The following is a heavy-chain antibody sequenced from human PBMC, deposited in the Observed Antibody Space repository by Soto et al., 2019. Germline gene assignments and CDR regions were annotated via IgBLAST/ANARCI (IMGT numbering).Heavy chain of an antibody. CDR1: GDSFSSYA. Sequence: QVQLVQSGAEVKKPGSSVKVSCKASGDSFSSYAMSWVRQAPGQGLEWMGGIVPIFGSRNYAQKLQGGVTITADESTSTVYMELTSLTYDDTAIYYCARDGDSGTYEYWGQGTLVTVSS. CDR2: IVPIFGSR. CDR3: ARDGDSGTYEY. J-gene: IGHJ4*02. D-gene: IGHD5-12*01. V-gene: IGHV1-69*12.